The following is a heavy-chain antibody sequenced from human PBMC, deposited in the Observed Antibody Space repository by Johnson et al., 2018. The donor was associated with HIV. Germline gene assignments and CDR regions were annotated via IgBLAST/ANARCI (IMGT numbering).Heavy chain of an antibody. CDR1: GFTFSEYY. CDR3: AKDWCSGGSGGLFDI. D-gene: IGHD2-15*01. CDR2: ISSSGRTI. J-gene: IGHJ3*02. V-gene: IGHV3-11*01. Sequence: QVQLVESGGGVVQPGRSLRLSCAASGFTFSEYYMSWIRQAPGKGLEWVSYISSSGRTIYYADSVKGRFTISRDNAKNSLYLQMNSLRAEDTALYYCAKDWCSGGSGGLFDIWGQGTMVTVSS.